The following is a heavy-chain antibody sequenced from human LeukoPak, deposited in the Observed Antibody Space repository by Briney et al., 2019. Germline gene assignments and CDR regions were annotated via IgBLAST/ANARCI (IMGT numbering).Heavy chain of an antibody. Sequence: SETLSLTCTVSGGSISSYYWSWIRQPPGKGLEGIGYIYYSGSTNYNPSLKSRVTISVDTSKDQFSLKLSSVTAADTAVYYCARVDCSSTSCYPLDWGRGTMVTVSS. CDR1: GGSISSYY. V-gene: IGHV4-59*01. CDR2: IYYSGST. D-gene: IGHD2-2*01. CDR3: ARVDCSSTSCYPLD. J-gene: IGHJ4*02.